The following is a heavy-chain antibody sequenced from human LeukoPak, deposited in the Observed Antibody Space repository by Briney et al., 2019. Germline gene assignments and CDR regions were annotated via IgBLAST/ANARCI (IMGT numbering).Heavy chain of an antibody. J-gene: IGHJ4*02. CDR3: TKDLNHDISG. D-gene: IGHD3-22*01. CDR1: GFSFSDYW. V-gene: IGHV3-7*01. CDR2: IKTDGSAK. Sequence: GGSLRLSCAVSGFSFSDYWMTWVRQAPGKGLECVANIKTDGSAKYYPDSVKVRFTVSRDNAKNSLYLQMNNMRVEDTAIYYCTKDLNHDISGWGQGSLVTVSS.